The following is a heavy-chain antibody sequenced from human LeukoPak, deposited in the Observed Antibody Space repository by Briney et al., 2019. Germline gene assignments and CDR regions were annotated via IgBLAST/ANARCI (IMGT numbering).Heavy chain of an antibody. CDR1: GRSISSYY. CDR3: ARAVWGRDYYYYGMDV. V-gene: IGHV4-59*08. D-gene: IGHD3-16*01. J-gene: IGHJ6*02. CDR2: IYYSGST. Sequence: SETLSLTCTVSGRSISSYYWSWIRQPPGKGLEWIGYIYYSGSTNYNPSLKSRVTISVDTSKNQFSLKLSSVTAADTAVYYCARAVWGRDYYYYGMDVWGQGTAVTVSS.